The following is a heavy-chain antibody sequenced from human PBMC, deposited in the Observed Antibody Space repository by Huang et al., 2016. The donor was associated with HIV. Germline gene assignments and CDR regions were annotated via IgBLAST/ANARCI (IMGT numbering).Heavy chain of an antibody. V-gene: IGHV4-39*01. CDR3: VQVGKYIDIVGQ. J-gene: IGHJ4*02. CDR2: LFLSGNP. D-gene: IGHD2-15*01. Sequence: QLHLQESGPGLVEPSETLSLTCTVSGASITKVSSYWGWLRQPPGQGCGWCGTLFLSGNPYYSPSLRSRVTLSVDTSNNQFSLRLHSVTAADTAVYYCVQVGKYIDIVGQWGQGTLVTVSS. CDR1: GASITKVSSY.